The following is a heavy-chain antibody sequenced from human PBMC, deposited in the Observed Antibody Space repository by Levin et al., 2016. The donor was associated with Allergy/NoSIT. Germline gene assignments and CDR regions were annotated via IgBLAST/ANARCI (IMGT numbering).Heavy chain of an antibody. D-gene: IGHD2-15*01. V-gene: IGHV1-46*03. J-gene: IGHJ4*02. CDR2: INPSGGST. CDR3: ARGPHCSGGSCYIYDY. Sequence: WVRQAPGQGLEWMGIINPSGGSTSYAQKFQGRVTMTRDTSTSTVYMELSSLRSEDTAVYYCARGPHCSGGSCYIYDYWGQGTLVTVSS.